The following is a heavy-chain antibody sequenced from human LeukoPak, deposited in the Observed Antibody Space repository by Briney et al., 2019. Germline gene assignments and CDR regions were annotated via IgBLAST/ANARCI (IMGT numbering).Heavy chain of an antibody. CDR1: GFTFSSYW. CDR2: INSDGGST. V-gene: IGHV3-74*01. CDR3: ARDRERGYSGYDFPHYYYYGMDV. D-gene: IGHD5-12*01. Sequence: PGGSLRLSCAASGFTFSSYWMHWVRQAPGKGLVWVSRINSDGGSTAYADSVKGRFTISRDNAKNSLYLQMNSLRAEDTAVYYCARDRERGYSGYDFPHYYYYGMDVWGQGTTVTVSS. J-gene: IGHJ6*02.